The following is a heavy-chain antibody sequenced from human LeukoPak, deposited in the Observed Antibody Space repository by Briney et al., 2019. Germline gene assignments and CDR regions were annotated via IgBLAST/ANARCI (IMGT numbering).Heavy chain of an antibody. V-gene: IGHV3-7*01. J-gene: IGHJ4*02. Sequence: PGGSLRLSCAASGFTFSSYWMSWVRQAPGKGLEWVANIKQDGSEKYYVDSVKGRFTISRDNAKNSLYLQMNSLRAEDTAVYYCAREVEDEFYYYDSSGPVHLDYWGQGTLVTVSS. CDR3: AREVEDEFYYYDSSGPVHLDY. D-gene: IGHD3-22*01. CDR2: IKQDGSEK. CDR1: GFTFSSYW.